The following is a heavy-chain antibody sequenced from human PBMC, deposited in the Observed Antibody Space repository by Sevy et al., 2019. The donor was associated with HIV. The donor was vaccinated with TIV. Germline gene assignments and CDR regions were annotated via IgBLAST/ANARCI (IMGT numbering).Heavy chain of an antibody. CDR2: MSGRGDSR. V-gene: IGHV3-23*01. Sequence: GGSLRLSCVGSGFRFGSQAMSWVRQAPGKELEWVSGMSGRGDSRGYAHSVKGRFTISRDNSKNTVYLQMNSLTAEDTALYYCAKDVPDQSWYDDFWSGSPCFDYWGRGILVTVSS. J-gene: IGHJ4*01. D-gene: IGHD3-3*01. CDR1: GFRFGSQA. CDR3: AKDVPDQSWYDDFWSGSPCFDY.